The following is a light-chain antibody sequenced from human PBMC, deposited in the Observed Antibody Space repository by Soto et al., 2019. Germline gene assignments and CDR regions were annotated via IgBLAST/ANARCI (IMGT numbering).Light chain of an antibody. Sequence: DIQLTQSPSFLSASVGDRVTITCRASHVIRSYLAWYQQKPGKAPNLLIYAASTLQSGVPSRFSGSEYGTEFTLTISSLQPEDSATYFCLQFNVYPRTFGQGTKVEIK. CDR3: LQFNVYPRT. CDR2: AAS. V-gene: IGKV1-9*01. J-gene: IGKJ1*01. CDR1: HVIRSY.